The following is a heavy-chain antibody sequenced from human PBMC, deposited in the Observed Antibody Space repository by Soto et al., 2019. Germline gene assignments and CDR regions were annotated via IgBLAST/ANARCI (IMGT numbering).Heavy chain of an antibody. J-gene: IGHJ6*02. CDR1: GGSISSYY. D-gene: IGHD4-4*01. CDR2: IYYSGST. V-gene: IGHV4-59*01. CDR3: ARAARDYSNYGPTYYYYYYGMDV. Sequence: PSETLSLTCTVSGGSISSYYWSWIRQPPGKGLEWIGYIYYSGSTNYNPSLKSRVTISVDTSKNQFSLKLSSVTAADTAVYYCARAARDYSNYGPTYYYYYYGMDVWGQGTTVTVSS.